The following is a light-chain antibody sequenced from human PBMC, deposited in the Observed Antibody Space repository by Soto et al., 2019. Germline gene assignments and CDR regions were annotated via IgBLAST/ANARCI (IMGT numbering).Light chain of an antibody. CDR3: GSYADSNNYV. CDR1: SSDVGSYSY. V-gene: IGLV2-8*01. J-gene: IGLJ1*01. Sequence: QSALTQPASASGSPGQSITISCTGTSSDVGSYSYVSWYQHHPGKAPKVMIYEVNKRPSGVPDRFSGSKSGNTASLTVSGLQAEDEADYYCGSYADSNNYVFGTGTKVTVL. CDR2: EVN.